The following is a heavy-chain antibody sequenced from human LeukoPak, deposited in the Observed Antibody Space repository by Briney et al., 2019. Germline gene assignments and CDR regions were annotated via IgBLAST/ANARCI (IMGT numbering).Heavy chain of an antibody. CDR2: IYYSGST. J-gene: IGHJ4*02. D-gene: IGHD1-14*01. CDR1: GGSISSGGYY. V-gene: IGHV4-31*03. CDR3: ARSPEYYFDY. Sequence: SQTLSLTCTVSGGSISSGGYYWSWIRQHPGKGLEWIGYIYYSGSTYYNPSLKSRVTISVDTSEDQFSLKLTSVTAADTAVYYCARSPEYYFDYWGQGTLVTVSS.